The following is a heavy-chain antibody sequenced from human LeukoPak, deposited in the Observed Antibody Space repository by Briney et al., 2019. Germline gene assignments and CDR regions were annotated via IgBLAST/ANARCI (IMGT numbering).Heavy chain of an antibody. CDR1: GGSISSYY. V-gene: IGHV4-59*12. Sequence: PSETLSLTCTVSGGSISSYYWSWIRQPPGKGLEWIGYIYHSGSTYYNPSLKSRVTISVDRSKNQFSLKLSSVTAADTAVYYCATHCSSTSCYKIKAFDYWGQGTLVTVSS. J-gene: IGHJ4*02. CDR3: ATHCSSTSCYKIKAFDY. CDR2: IYHSGST. D-gene: IGHD2-2*02.